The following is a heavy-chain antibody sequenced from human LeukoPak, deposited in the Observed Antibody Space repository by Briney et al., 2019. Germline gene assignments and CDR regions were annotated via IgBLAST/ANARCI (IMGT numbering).Heavy chain of an antibody. CDR1: GFSFSTYN. Sequence: PGGSLRLSCAASGFSFSTYNMNWVRQAPGQRLEWVSSITSGSSYIYYADSVKGRFTISRDNSKNTLYLQMNSLRAEDTAVYYCAKGPPKYDILTGYYRSYYYYYMDVWGKGTTVTISS. V-gene: IGHV3-21*04. J-gene: IGHJ6*03. CDR2: ITSGSSYI. CDR3: AKGPPKYDILTGYYRSYYYYYMDV. D-gene: IGHD3-9*01.